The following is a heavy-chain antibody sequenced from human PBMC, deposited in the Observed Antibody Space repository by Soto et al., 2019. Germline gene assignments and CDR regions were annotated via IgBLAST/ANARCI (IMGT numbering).Heavy chain of an antibody. CDR2: IYYSGST. CDR3: ARVGAARLIGAFDI. CDR1: GGSISSYY. Sequence: PSETLSLTCTVSGGSISSYYWSWIRQPPGKGLEWIGYIYYSGSTNYNPSLKSRVTISVDTSKNQFSLKLSSVTAADTAVYYCARVGAARLIGAFDIWGQGTMVTVSS. J-gene: IGHJ3*02. V-gene: IGHV4-59*01. D-gene: IGHD6-6*01.